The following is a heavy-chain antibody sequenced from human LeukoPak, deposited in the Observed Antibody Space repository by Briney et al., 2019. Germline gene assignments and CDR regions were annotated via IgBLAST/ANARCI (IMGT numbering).Heavy chain of an antibody. CDR2: INSDGSTT. CDR1: GFTFSNYW. V-gene: IGHV3-74*03. Sequence: PGGSLRLSCAASGFTFSNYWMHWVRQAPGKGLVWVSRINSDGSTTTYADSVQGRFTISRDNAKNTPYLQMNSLRAEDTAVYYCARTVNGVYDYWGQGTLVIVSS. J-gene: IGHJ4*02. D-gene: IGHD2-8*01. CDR3: ARTVNGVYDY.